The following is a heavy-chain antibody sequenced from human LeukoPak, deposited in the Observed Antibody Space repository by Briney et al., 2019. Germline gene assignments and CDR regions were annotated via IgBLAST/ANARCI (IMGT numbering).Heavy chain of an antibody. CDR1: GGSISNYY. CDR2: IYYSGST. CDR3: ARGGYFGSGVDAFDI. D-gene: IGHD3-10*01. Sequence: SETLSLTCTVSGGSISNYYWSWIRRPPGKGLEYIGYIYYSGSTDYNPSLKSRVTISVDTSKNQFSLKLSSVTAADTAVYYCARGGYFGSGVDAFDIWGQGTLVTVSS. J-gene: IGHJ3*02. V-gene: IGHV4-59*12.